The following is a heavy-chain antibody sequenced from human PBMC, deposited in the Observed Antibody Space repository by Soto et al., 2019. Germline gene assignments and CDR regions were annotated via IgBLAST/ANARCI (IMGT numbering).Heavy chain of an antibody. CDR1: GFTFSSYA. D-gene: IGHD2-2*02. CDR2: ISSNGGST. CDR3: VKDRGYCSSTSCYNGYWFDP. V-gene: IGHV3-64D*06. J-gene: IGHJ5*02. Sequence: PVGSLRLSCSASGFTFSSYAMHWVRQAPGKGLEYVSAISSNGGSTYYADSVKGRFTISRGNSKNTLYLQMSSLRAEDTAVYYCVKDRGYCSSTSCYNGYWFDPWGQGTLVTVSS.